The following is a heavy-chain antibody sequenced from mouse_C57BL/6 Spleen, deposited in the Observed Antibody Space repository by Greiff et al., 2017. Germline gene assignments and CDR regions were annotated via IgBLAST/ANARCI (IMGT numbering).Heavy chain of an antibody. CDR3: ARLDGTGTGMDFDY. D-gene: IGHD4-1*01. CDR2: IYPYNGVS. J-gene: IGHJ2*01. CDR1: GYSFTGYY. V-gene: IGHV1-31*01. Sequence: EVKLMESGPELVKPGASVKISCKASGYSFTGYYMHWVKQSHGNILDWIGYIYPYNGVSSYNQKFKGKATLTVDKSSSTAYMELRSLTSEDSAVYYCARLDGTGTGMDFDYWGKGTTLTVSS.